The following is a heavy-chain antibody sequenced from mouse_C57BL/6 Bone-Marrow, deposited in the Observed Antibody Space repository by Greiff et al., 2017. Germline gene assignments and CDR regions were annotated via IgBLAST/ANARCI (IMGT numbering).Heavy chain of an antibody. J-gene: IGHJ3*01. CDR1: GYTFTSYW. CDR3: ASPGAWFAY. D-gene: IGHD4-1*01. Sequence: QVQLQQPGAELVKPGASVKLSCKASGYTFTSYWMQWVKQRPGQGLEWIGEIDPSDSYTNYNQKFKGKATLTVDTSSSTAYMQLSSLTSEDSAVYYCASPGAWFAYWGQGTRVTVSA. V-gene: IGHV1-50*01. CDR2: IDPSDSYT.